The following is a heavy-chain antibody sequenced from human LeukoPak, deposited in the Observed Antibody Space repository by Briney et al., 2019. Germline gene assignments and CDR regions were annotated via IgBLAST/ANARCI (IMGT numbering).Heavy chain of an antibody. CDR2: ISYSGST. CDR3: ARDRGNSGAAYFDY. V-gene: IGHV4-59*01. CDR1: GGSISSYY. Sequence: PSETLSLTCTVSGGSISSYYWSWIRQPPGKGLEWIGYISYSGSTNYNPSLKSRVTISVDTSKNQFSLKLRSVTAADTAVYYRARDRGNSGAAYFDYWGQGTLVTVSS. J-gene: IGHJ4*02. D-gene: IGHD4-23*01.